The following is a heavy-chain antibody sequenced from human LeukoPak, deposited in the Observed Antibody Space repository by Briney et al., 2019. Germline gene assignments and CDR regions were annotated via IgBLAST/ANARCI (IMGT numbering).Heavy chain of an antibody. CDR3: AKDLTIFGVVTPYGMDV. CDR2: ISGSGGST. CDR1: GFTFSSYA. D-gene: IGHD3-3*01. V-gene: IGHV3-23*01. Sequence: PGGSLRLSCAASGFTFSSYAMSWVRQAPGKGLEWVSAISGSGGSTYYADSVKGRFTISRDNSKNTLYLQMNSLRAEDTAVYYSAKDLTIFGVVTPYGMDVWGQGTTVTVSS. J-gene: IGHJ6*02.